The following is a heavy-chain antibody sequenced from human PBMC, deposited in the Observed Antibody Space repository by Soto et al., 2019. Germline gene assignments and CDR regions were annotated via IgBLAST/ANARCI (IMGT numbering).Heavy chain of an antibody. V-gene: IGHV3-74*01. Sequence: EVQLVESGGGLVQPGGSLGLSCAATGFTFSTYWMHWVRQGPGKGLVWVSRISTDGSSTTYADSVKGRFTISRDNAKNTLYLQMNSLRAEDTAVYYCARATGSNHPFDYWGQGSLVTVSS. CDR3: ARATGSNHPFDY. CDR1: GFTFSTYW. D-gene: IGHD2-2*01. J-gene: IGHJ4*02. CDR2: ISTDGSST.